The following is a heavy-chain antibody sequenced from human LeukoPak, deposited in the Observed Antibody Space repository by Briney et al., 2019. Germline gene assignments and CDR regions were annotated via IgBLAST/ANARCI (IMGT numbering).Heavy chain of an antibody. CDR1: GGSISSYY. V-gene: IGHV4-59*01. CDR2: IYYSGST. J-gene: IGHJ6*02. Sequence: QTSETLSLTCTVSGGSISSYYWSWIRQPPGKGLEWIGYIYYSGSTNYNPSLKSRVTISVDTSKNQFSLKLSSVTAADTAVYYCASAPRLDVWGQGTTVTVSS. CDR3: ASAPRLDV.